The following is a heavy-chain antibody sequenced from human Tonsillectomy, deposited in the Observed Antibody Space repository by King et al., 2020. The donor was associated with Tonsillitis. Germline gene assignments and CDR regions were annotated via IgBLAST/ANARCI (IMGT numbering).Heavy chain of an antibody. CDR2: VYYSGRT. CDR3: VRSGYSSSFVHY. CDR1: GGSISSSSSY. J-gene: IGHJ4*02. V-gene: IGHV4-39*01. D-gene: IGHD6-6*01. Sequence: QLQESGPGLVKPSETLSLTCAVSGGSISSSSSYWGWIRQPPGKGLEWIGNVYYSGRTYYNPSLVSRVTISVDKSQNQVSLELSSVTAADTAVYYCVRSGYSSSFVHYWGQGALVTVSS.